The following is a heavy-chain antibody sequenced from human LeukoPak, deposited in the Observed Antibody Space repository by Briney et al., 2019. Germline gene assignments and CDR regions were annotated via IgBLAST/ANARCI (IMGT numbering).Heavy chain of an antibody. Sequence: PGRSLRLSCAASGFTFSSYAMHWVRQAPGKGLEWVAVISYDGSNKYYADSVKGRFTISRDNSKNTLYLQMNSLRAEDTAVYYCAREYYYGSGSYYGSYYYYGMDVWGKGTTVTVSS. CDR2: ISYDGSNK. CDR1: GFTFSSYA. J-gene: IGHJ6*04. CDR3: AREYYYGSGSYYGSYYYYGMDV. D-gene: IGHD3-10*01. V-gene: IGHV3-30*04.